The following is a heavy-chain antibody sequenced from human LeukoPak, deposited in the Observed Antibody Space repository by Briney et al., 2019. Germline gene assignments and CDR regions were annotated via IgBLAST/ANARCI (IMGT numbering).Heavy chain of an antibody. J-gene: IGHJ5*02. CDR2: ITGSGATT. CDR3: AKDPEYCSGGSCYSGGWFDP. Sequence: GGSLRLSCAASGFTFSGYAMSWVRQAPGKGLEWVSLITGSGATTYYADSVRGRFTVSRDNSKNTLYLQMNSLRAEDTAVYYCAKDPEYCSGGSCYSGGWFDPWGQGTLVTVSS. V-gene: IGHV3-23*01. CDR1: GFTFSGYA. D-gene: IGHD2-15*01.